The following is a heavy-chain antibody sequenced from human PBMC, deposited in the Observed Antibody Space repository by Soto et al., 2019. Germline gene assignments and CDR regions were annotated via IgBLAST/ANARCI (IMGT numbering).Heavy chain of an antibody. V-gene: IGHV2-5*01. D-gene: IGHD3-9*01. CDR1: GFSLSTTGVG. J-gene: IGHJ5*02. Sequence: QITLKESGPTLVEPAQTLTLTCTFSGFSLSTTGVGVGWVRQPPGKALEWLAIVYYTDDKRYSPSLRNRLSITKDTSKNQVVLTMANMGPVDTATYYCAHSSLTLGRFHPWGQGIPVIVSS. CDR2: VYYTDDK. CDR3: AHSSLTLGRFHP.